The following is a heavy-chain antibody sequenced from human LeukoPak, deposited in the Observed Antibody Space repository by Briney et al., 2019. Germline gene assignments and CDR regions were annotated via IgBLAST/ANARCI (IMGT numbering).Heavy chain of an antibody. CDR3: ARADGYNVFDY. CDR1: GYTFTSYD. V-gene: IGHV1-8*01. Sequence: ASVKVSCKASGYTFTSYDINWVRQATGQGREWMGWMNPNSGNTGYAQKFQGRVTMPRNTTISTAYMELSSLRSEDTAVYYCARADGYNVFDYWGQGTLVTVSS. D-gene: IGHD5-24*01. J-gene: IGHJ4*02. CDR2: MNPNSGNT.